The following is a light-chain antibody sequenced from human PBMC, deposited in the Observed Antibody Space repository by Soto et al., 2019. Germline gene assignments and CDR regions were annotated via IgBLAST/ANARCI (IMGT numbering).Light chain of an antibody. V-gene: IGKV3-20*01. CDR2: AAS. CDR1: QSVTSSY. Sequence: ENVLTQSPGTLSLSPGERATLSCRASQSVTSSYLAWYQQKPGQDPRLLIYAASNKATGIPDRFSGSGSETDFHLTVSRVEPEDFAVYYCQQYGYSSWRFGQGTKVEIK. J-gene: IGKJ1*01. CDR3: QQYGYSSWR.